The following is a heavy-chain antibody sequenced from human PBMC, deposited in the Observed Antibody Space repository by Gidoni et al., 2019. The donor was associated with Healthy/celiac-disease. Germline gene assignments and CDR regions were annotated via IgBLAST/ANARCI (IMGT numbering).Heavy chain of an antibody. CDR3: AKEVYGDPSY. D-gene: IGHD4-17*01. V-gene: IGHV3-23*01. Sequence: EVQRLEPGGGLVQPGGSLTLSCAASGFTCSSYAMSWVRQAPGKGLAWVSAVSGSGGSTYYADSVKSRFTISRGNSKNTLYLQMNSLRAEDTAVYYCAKEVYGDPSYWGQGTLVTVSS. J-gene: IGHJ4*02. CDR1: GFTCSSYA. CDR2: VSGSGGST.